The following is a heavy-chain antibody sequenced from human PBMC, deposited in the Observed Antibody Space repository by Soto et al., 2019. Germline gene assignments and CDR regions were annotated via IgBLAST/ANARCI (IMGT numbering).Heavy chain of an antibody. J-gene: IGHJ4*02. D-gene: IGHD3-22*01. Sequence: SVKVSCKASGGTFSSYAISWVRQAPGQGLEWMGGIIPIFGTANYAQKFQGRVTITADESTSTAYMELSSLRSEDTAVYYCARSRDSSGYYYYVDYWGQGTLVTVSS. V-gene: IGHV1-69*13. CDR2: IIPIFGTA. CDR3: ARSRDSSGYYYYVDY. CDR1: GGTFSSYA.